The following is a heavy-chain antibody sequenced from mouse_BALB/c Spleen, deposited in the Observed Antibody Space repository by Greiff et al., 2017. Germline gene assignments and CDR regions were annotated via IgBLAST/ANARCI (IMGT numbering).Heavy chain of an antibody. J-gene: IGHJ2*01. Sequence: DVQLQESGPGLVKPSQSLSLTCAVTGYSITSDYAWTWIRQFPGNKLEWMGYISYSGSTSYNPSPKSRISITRDTSKNQFFLQLNSVTTEDTATYYCAREATATPYYFDYWGQGTTLTVSS. V-gene: IGHV3-2*02. CDR2: ISYSGST. CDR1: GYSITSDYA. D-gene: IGHD1-2*01. CDR3: AREATATPYYFDY.